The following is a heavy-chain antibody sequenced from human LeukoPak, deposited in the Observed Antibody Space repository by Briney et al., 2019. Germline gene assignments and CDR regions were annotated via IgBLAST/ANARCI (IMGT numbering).Heavy chain of an antibody. D-gene: IGHD6-19*01. Sequence: GGSLRLSCAASGFTFSSYWMSWVRQAPGKGLEWVANIKQDGSEKYYVDSVKGRFTISRDNAKNSLYLQMNSLRAEDTAVYYCARDTERIAVASDFDYWGQGTLVTVSS. CDR2: IKQDGSEK. J-gene: IGHJ4*02. CDR3: ARDTERIAVASDFDY. CDR1: GFTFSSYW. V-gene: IGHV3-7*01.